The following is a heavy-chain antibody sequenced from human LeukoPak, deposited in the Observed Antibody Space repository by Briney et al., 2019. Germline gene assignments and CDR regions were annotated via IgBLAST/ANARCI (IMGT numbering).Heavy chain of an antibody. CDR1: GFTFSSYS. V-gene: IGHV3-21*01. D-gene: IGHD6-19*01. CDR3: ARDFYSSGWYVGAFEI. J-gene: IGHJ3*02. Sequence: GGSLRLSCAASGFTFSSYSMNWVRQAPGKGLEWVSSISSSSSYIYYADSVKGRFTISRDNAKNSLYLQMNSLRAEDTAVYYCARDFYSSGWYVGAFEIWGQGTMVTVSS. CDR2: ISSSSSYI.